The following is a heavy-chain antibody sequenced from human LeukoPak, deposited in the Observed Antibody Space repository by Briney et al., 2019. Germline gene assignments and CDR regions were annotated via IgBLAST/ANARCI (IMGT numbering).Heavy chain of an antibody. Sequence: GGSLRLSCAASGFTFSSYGMHWVRQAPGKGLEWVAVISYDGSNKYYADSVKGRFTISRDNSKNTLYLQMNSLGAEDTAVYYCAKAGSVVVAATPLKPEYYYYGMDVWGQGTTVTVSS. CDR3: AKAGSVVVAATPLKPEYYYYGMDV. V-gene: IGHV3-30*18. J-gene: IGHJ6*02. CDR1: GFTFSSYG. CDR2: ISYDGSNK. D-gene: IGHD2-15*01.